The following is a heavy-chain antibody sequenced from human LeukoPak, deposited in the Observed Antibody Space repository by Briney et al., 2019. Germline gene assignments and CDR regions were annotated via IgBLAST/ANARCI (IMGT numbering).Heavy chain of an antibody. D-gene: IGHD1-1*01. CDR2: ISSSGSTI. V-gene: IGHV3-48*03. Sequence: GGSLRLSCAASGFTFSSYEMNWVRQAPGKGLEWVSYISSSGSTIYYADSVKGRFTISRDNSKNSLSLQMNSLRAEDTGVYYCARGSSKTTQYYYGMDVWGQGTTVTVSS. CDR3: ARGSSKTTQYYYGMDV. J-gene: IGHJ6*02. CDR1: GFTFSSYE.